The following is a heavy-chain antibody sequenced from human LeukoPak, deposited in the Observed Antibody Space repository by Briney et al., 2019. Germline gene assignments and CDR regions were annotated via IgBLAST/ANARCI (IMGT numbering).Heavy chain of an antibody. Sequence: GGSLRLSCAASGFTFNTYSMNWFRQAPGKGLEWVSYISSSSSTIYYADSVKGRFTISRDNAKNSLYLQMNSLRAEDTAIYYCARDRAEKARIGGMDVWGQGTTVIVSS. CDR3: ARDRAEKARIGGMDV. J-gene: IGHJ6*02. D-gene: IGHD5-12*01. CDR2: ISSSSSTI. CDR1: GFTFNTYS. V-gene: IGHV3-48*04.